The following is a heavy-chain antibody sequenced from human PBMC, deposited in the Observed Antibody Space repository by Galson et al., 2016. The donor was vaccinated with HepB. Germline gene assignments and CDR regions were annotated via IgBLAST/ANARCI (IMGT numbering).Heavy chain of an antibody. CDR2: INPKSGGA. Sequence: SVKVSCKASGYSFIGYYIHWVRQAPGQGLEWMGWINPKSGGANYAQKFQGRVTMTRDTSPNTAYMELTRLKSDDTAVFYCARGIANGYADDYWGQGTLLTVSS. V-gene: IGHV1-2*02. J-gene: IGHJ4*02. CDR3: ARGIANGYADDY. D-gene: IGHD5-12*01. CDR1: GYSFIGYY.